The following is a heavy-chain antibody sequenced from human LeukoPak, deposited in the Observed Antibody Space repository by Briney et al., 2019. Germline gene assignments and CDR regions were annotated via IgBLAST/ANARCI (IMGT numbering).Heavy chain of an antibody. CDR2: INPNSGGT. V-gene: IGHV1-2*02. D-gene: IGHD4-17*01. Sequence: ASVKVSCKASGYTFTVYYIHWVRQAPGQGREWMGWINPNSGGTNYAQRFQGRVTMTRDTSFSTAYMELSRLRSDDTAVYYCALNDYGDGLGYWGKGTLVTVFS. J-gene: IGHJ4*02. CDR1: GYTFTVYY. CDR3: ALNDYGDGLGY.